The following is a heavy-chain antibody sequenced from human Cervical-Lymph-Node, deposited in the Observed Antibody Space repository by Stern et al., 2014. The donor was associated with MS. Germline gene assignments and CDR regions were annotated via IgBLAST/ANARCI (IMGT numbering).Heavy chain of an antibody. CDR2: INPSGGST. Sequence: QLVQSGAEVKKPGASVKVSCKASGYTFTSYYMHWVRQAPGQGLEWMGIINPSGGSTSYAQKFQGRVTMTRDTSTSTVYMELSSLRSEDTAVYYCAREVSTSGSPTAYYYYGMDVWGQGTTVTVSS. D-gene: IGHD6-13*01. J-gene: IGHJ6*02. V-gene: IGHV1-46*01. CDR3: AREVSTSGSPTAYYYYGMDV. CDR1: GYTFTSYY.